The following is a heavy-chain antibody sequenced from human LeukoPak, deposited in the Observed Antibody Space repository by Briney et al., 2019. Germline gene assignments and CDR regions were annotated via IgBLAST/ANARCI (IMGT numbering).Heavy chain of an antibody. J-gene: IGHJ6*02. D-gene: IGHD2-2*01. CDR3: ARTMQDVVVVPAADEYYYYGMDV. V-gene: IGHV3-30-3*01. Sequence: GGSLRLSCAASGFTFSSYAMHWVRQAPGKGLEWVAVISYDGSNKYYADSVKGRFTISRDNSKNTLYLQMNSLRAEDTAVYYCARTMQDVVVVPAADEYYYYGMDVWGQGTAVTVSS. CDR2: ISYDGSNK. CDR1: GFTFSSYA.